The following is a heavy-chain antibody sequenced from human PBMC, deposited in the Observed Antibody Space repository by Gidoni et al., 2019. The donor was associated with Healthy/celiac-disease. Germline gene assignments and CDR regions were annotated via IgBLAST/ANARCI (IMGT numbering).Heavy chain of an antibody. CDR2: ITPNSGGT. CDR1: GSTFTGYY. J-gene: IGHJ5*02. D-gene: IGHD6-19*01. Sequence: VQLVQSEAEVKKPGASVTVFCTASGSTFTGYYMHWVRQAPGEGLEWMGWITPNSGGTNYAQKFQGWVTMTRDTSISTAYMELSRLRSDDTAVYYCARVGGGAGTIGWFDPWGQGTLVTVSS. V-gene: IGHV1-2*04. CDR3: ARVGGGAGTIGWFDP.